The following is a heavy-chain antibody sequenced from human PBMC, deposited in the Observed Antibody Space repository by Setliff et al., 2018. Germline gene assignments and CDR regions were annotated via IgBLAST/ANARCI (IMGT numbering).Heavy chain of an antibody. Sequence: PSETLSLTCAVYGGSFSGYYWSWIRQPPGKRLEWIGEIIHSGSTNYNPSLKSRVTISVDTSKNQFSLKLSSVTAADTAVYYCARDWVVVAAIDYWGQGTLVTVSS. J-gene: IGHJ4*02. V-gene: IGHV4-34*12. CDR1: GGSFSGYY. CDR3: ARDWVVVAAIDY. D-gene: IGHD2-15*01. CDR2: IIHSGST.